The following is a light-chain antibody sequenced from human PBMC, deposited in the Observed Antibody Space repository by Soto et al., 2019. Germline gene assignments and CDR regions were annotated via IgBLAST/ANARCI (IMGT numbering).Light chain of an antibody. CDR3: QQRSKWPLT. CDR1: ESVSRY. J-gene: IGKJ4*01. CDR2: DVS. V-gene: IGKV3-11*01. Sequence: EIVLTQSPATLSLSPGERATLSCRASESVSRYLAWYQQSPGQAPRLLMYDVSNRAIGIPARFSGSGSGTDFTLTISSLETEDFAVYYCQQRSKWPLTFGGGTKVEIK.